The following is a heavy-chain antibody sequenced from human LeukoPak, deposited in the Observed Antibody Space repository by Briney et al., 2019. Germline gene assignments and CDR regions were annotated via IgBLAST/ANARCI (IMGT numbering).Heavy chain of an antibody. CDR2: ISYDGSNK. V-gene: IGHV3-30-3*01. D-gene: IGHD5-18*01. Sequence: PGGSLRLSCAASGFTFSSYAMHWVRQAPGKGLEWVAVISYDGSNKYYADSVKGRFTISRDNSKNTLYLQMNSLRAEDTAVYYCAREDWEFQLWPRKYFDYWGQGTLVTVSS. CDR1: GFTFSSYA. J-gene: IGHJ4*02. CDR3: AREDWEFQLWPRKYFDY.